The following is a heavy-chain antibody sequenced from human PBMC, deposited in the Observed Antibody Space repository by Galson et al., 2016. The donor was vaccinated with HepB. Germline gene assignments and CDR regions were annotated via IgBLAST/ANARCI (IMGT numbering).Heavy chain of an antibody. J-gene: IGHJ4*02. V-gene: IGHV3-9*01. D-gene: IGHD5-24*01. CDR1: GFTFDNYA. CDR3: TCRRVGTNPFDY. Sequence: SLRLSCAASGFTFDNYAMHWVRQPPGKGLEWVSGISWHNGVIIYEDSVKGRFTISRDHAKNSLYLQMNSLRTEDTAFYYCTCRRVGTNPFDYWGRGTLVTVSS. CDR2: ISWHNGVI.